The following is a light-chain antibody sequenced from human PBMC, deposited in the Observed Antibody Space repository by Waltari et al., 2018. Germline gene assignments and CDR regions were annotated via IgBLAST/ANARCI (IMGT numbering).Light chain of an antibody. Sequence: QSALTQPRSVSGSPGQSVTISCTGTSSDVGGYNYVSWYQQHPGKAPKLMIYDVSKRPSGLPDRFSGSKSGNTASLTISGLQAEDEADYYCCSYAGSYTSGVFGTGTKVTVL. CDR3: CSYAGSYTSGV. CDR1: SSDVGGYNY. J-gene: IGLJ1*01. CDR2: DVS. V-gene: IGLV2-11*01.